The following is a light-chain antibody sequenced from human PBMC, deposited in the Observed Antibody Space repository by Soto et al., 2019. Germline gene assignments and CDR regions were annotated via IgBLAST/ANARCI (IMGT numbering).Light chain of an antibody. J-gene: IGKJ3*01. CDR3: MQGLQTLPT. CDR1: QSLLHSDGYNY. CDR2: LTS. Sequence: DIVMTQSPLSLPVTPGEPASISCRSSQSLLHSDGYNYLDWYLQKPGQSPRLLIYLTSKRASGVRDRFSGSGSGTDFILKISRVEAEDVGVYYCMQGLQTLPTFGPGTKVHIK. V-gene: IGKV2-28*01.